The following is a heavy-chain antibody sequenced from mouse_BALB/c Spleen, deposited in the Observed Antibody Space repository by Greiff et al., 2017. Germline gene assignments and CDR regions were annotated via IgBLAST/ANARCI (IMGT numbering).Heavy chain of an antibody. CDR3: AREGGTGYAMDY. Sequence: QVQLQQSGAELVRPGSSVKISCKASGYAFSSYWMNWVKQRPGQGLEWIGQIYPGDGDTNYNGKFKGKATLTADKSSSTAYMQLSSLTSEDSAVDFCAREGGTGYAMDYWGQGTSVTGSS. D-gene: IGHD3-3*01. J-gene: IGHJ4*01. CDR2: IYPGDGDT. CDR1: GYAFSSYW. V-gene: IGHV1-80*01.